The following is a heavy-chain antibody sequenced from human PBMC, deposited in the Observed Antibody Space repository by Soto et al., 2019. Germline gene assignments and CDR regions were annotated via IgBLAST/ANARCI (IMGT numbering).Heavy chain of an antibody. CDR3: ARVVKGCSGGSCYFPRAFDI. CDR1: GYTFTSYD. D-gene: IGHD2-15*01. J-gene: IGHJ3*02. CDR2: MNPNSGNT. V-gene: IGHV1-8*01. Sequence: ASVKVSCKASGYTFTSYDINWVRQATGQGLEWMGWMNPNSGNTGYAQKFQGRVTMTRNTSISTAYMELSSLRSEDTAVYYCARVVKGCSGGSCYFPRAFDIWGQGTMVT.